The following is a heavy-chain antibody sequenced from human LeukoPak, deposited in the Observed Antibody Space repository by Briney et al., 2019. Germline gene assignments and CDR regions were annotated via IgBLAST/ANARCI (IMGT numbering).Heavy chain of an antibody. D-gene: IGHD1-14*01. J-gene: IGHJ6*03. Sequence: PGGSLRLSCAASGFTSSSYAMSWVRQAPGKGLEWVSAISGSGGSTYYADSVKGRFTISRDNSKNTLYLQMNSLRAEDTAVYYCAQVLEPGGYYYSYMDVWGKGTTVTVSS. CDR2: ISGSGGST. V-gene: IGHV3-23*01. CDR3: AQVLEPGGYYYSYMDV. CDR1: GFTSSSYA.